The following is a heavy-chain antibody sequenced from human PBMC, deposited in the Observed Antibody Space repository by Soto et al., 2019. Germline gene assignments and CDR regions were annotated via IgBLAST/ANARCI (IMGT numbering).Heavy chain of an antibody. J-gene: IGHJ4*02. CDR3: ALIEMATITPGY. CDR1: GYSFTSDW. CDR2: IYPGDSDT. Sequence: GQSHNLSVTGSGYSFTSDWIGWVLQMPGKGLEWMGIIYPGDSDTRYSPSFQGQVTISADKSISTAYLQWSSLKASDTAMYYCALIEMATITPGYWGQGTLVTVSS. V-gene: IGHV5-51*01. D-gene: IGHD5-12*01.